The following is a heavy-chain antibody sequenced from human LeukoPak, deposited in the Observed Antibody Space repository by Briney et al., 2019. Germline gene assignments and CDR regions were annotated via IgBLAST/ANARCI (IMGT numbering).Heavy chain of an antibody. D-gene: IGHD3-22*01. J-gene: IGHJ4*02. CDR2: IYYSGST. V-gene: IGHV4-59*11. Sequence: SETLSLTCTVSGGSISSHYWSWIRQPPGKGLEWIGYIYYSGSTNYNPSLKSRVTISVDTSKNQFSLKLSSVTAADTAVYYCARVKFDSSGYYHDYWGQGTLVTVSS. CDR1: GGSISSHY. CDR3: ARVKFDSSGYYHDY.